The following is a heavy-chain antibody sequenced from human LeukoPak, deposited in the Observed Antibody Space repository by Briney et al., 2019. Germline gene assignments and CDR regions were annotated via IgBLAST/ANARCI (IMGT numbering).Heavy chain of an antibody. CDR3: ARGQVVREY. Sequence: PSETLSLTCSVSGGSISGSYWSWIRQPPGKELQWIGYIYSSGSTDYDPSLMSRVTISADTSKNQLSLKLSSVTVADTAVYYCARGQVVREYWGQGTLVTVSS. CDR2: IYSSGST. D-gene: IGHD2-15*01. CDR1: GGSISGSY. J-gene: IGHJ4*02. V-gene: IGHV4-59*08.